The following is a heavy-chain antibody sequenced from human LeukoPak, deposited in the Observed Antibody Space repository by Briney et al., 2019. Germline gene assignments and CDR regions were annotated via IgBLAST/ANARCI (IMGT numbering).Heavy chain of an antibody. Sequence: PSETLSLTCTVSGGSISSSSYYWGWIRQPPGKGLEWIGSIYYSGSTYYNPSLKSRVTISVDTSKNQFSPKLSSVTAADTAVYYCAKAVLLWFGELFDWFDPWGQGTLVTVSS. CDR1: GGSISSSSYY. D-gene: IGHD3-10*01. CDR3: AKAVLLWFGELFDWFDP. J-gene: IGHJ5*02. V-gene: IGHV4-39*01. CDR2: IYYSGST.